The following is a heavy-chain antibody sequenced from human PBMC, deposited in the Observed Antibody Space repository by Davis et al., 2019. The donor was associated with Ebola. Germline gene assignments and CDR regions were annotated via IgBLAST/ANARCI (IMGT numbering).Heavy chain of an antibody. CDR1: GFTFSNYA. D-gene: IGHD2-21*02. CDR2: ITWNSDNT. CDR3: ARDRIWGGDSGNYYFAR. Sequence: GGSLTLSCAASGFTFSNYAMSWVRHAPGKGLEWVSGITWNSDNTCYADSVKGRFTTTRDNGKDTPYLQMNNLRAEDTALYYCARDRIWGGDSGNYYFARWGQGTLGSVSA. J-gene: IGHJ4*02. V-gene: IGHV3-9*01.